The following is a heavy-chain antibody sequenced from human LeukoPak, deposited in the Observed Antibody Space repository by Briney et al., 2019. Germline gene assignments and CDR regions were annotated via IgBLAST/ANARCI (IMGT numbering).Heavy chain of an antibody. CDR2: IYYSGST. V-gene: IGHV4-39*01. CDR1: GGSISSSSYY. Sequence: MPSETLSLTCTVSGGSISSSSYYWGWIRQPPGKGLEWIGSIYYSGSTYYNPSLKSRVTISVDTSKNQFSLKLSSVTAADTAVYYCASRDGSSWYYGGVDYWGQGTLVTVSS. CDR3: ASRDGSSWYYGGVDY. J-gene: IGHJ4*02. D-gene: IGHD6-13*01.